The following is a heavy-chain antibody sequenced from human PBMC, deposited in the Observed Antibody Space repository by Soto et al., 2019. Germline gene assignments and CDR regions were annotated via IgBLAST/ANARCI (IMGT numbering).Heavy chain of an antibody. V-gene: IGHV3-9*01. D-gene: IGHD4-17*01. CDR1: GLTFDDYA. CDR2: ISWNSGSI. Sequence: EVQLVESGGGLVQPGRSLRLSCAASGLTFDDYAMHWVRQAQGKGLEWVSGISWNSGSIGDADSVKGRFTISRDNAKNSLYLQMNSLRAEDTALYYCAKDRGTTVTTFANWGQGTLVTVSS. CDR3: AKDRGTTVTTFAN. J-gene: IGHJ4*02.